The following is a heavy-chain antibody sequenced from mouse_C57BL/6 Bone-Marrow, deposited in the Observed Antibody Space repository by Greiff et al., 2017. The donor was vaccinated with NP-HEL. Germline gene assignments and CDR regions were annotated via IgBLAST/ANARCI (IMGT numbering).Heavy chain of an antibody. J-gene: IGHJ4*01. CDR3: ARSPFYDYPYYAMDY. Sequence: QVQLQQSGAELARPGASVKLSCKASGYTFTSYGISWVKQRTGQGLEWIGEIYPRSGNTYYNEKFKGKATLTADKSSSTAYMALRSLTSENSAVYFGARSPFYDYPYYAMDYWGQGTSVTVSS. D-gene: IGHD2-4*01. CDR1: GYTFTSYG. V-gene: IGHV1-81*01. CDR2: IYPRSGNT.